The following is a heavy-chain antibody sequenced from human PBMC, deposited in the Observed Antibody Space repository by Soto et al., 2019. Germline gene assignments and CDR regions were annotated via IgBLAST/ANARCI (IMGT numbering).Heavy chain of an antibody. J-gene: IGHJ4*02. D-gene: IGHD3-9*01. CDR2: INHSGST. V-gene: IGHV4-34*01. CDR1: GGSFSGYY. Sequence: QVQLQQWGAGLLKPSETLSLTCAVYGGSFSGYYWSWIRQPPGKGLEWIGEINHSGSTNYNPSLKSRVTISVDTSKIQFSLKLSSVTAADTAVYYCARGVSNRRDRKSLRYFDWSIYYFDYWGQGTLVTVSS. CDR3: ARGVSNRRDRKSLRYFDWSIYYFDY.